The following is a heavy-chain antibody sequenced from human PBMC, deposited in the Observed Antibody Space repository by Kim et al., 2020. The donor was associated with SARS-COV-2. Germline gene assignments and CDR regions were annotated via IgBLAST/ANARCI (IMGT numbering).Heavy chain of an antibody. CDR2: INHSGST. V-gene: IGHV4-34*01. CDR1: GGSFSGYY. J-gene: IGHJ6*02. CDR3: ASCVVRGPIDV. D-gene: IGHD3-10*01. Sequence: SETLSLTCAVYGGSFSGYYWSWIRQPPGKGLEWIGEINHSGSTNYNPSLKSRVTISVDTSKNQFSLKLSSVTAADTAVYYCASCVVRGPIDVWGQGTTVTVSS.